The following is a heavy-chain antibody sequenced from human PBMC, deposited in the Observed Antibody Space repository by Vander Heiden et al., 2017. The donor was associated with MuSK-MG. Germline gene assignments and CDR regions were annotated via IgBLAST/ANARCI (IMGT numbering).Heavy chain of an antibody. J-gene: IGHJ4*02. CDR1: GGSISSYY. Sequence: QVQLQESGPGLVKPSEPLSLTCTVSGGSISSYYWSWIRQPAGKGLEWIGRIYTSGSTNYNPSLKSRVTMSVDTSKNQFSLKLSSVTAADTAVYYCARGSGSSGWSAKYYFDYWGQGTLVTVSS. D-gene: IGHD6-19*01. V-gene: IGHV4-4*07. CDR3: ARGSGSSGWSAKYYFDY. CDR2: IYTSGST.